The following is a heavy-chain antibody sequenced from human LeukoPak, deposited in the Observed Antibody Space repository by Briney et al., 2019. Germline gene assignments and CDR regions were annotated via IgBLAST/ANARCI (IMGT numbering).Heavy chain of an antibody. CDR2: IYCSGST. CDR1: GXSXXSGDYY. CDR3: ARVGSSGYYYSAFDI. D-gene: IGHD3-22*01. V-gene: IGHV4-30-4*01. Sequence: SQTLSLTCTVSGXSXXSGDYYWSWIRXXXXXXXEXIGXIYCSGSTYYNPSLKSRVTISVDTSKNQFSLKLSSVTAADTAVYYCARVGSSGYYYSAFDIWGQGTIVTVSS. J-gene: IGHJ3*02.